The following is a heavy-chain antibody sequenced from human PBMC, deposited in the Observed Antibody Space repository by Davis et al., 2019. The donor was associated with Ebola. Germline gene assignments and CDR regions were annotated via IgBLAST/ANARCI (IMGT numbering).Heavy chain of an antibody. D-gene: IGHD7-27*01. Sequence: SETLSLTCTVSGGSISSYYWSWIRQPAGKGLEWIGRIYTSGSTNYSPSLKSRVTISVDTSENHFSLKLSSVTAADTAVYYCARASGSYYYNGMDVWGQGTTVSVSS. CDR2: IYTSGST. CDR1: GGSISSYY. V-gene: IGHV4-4*07. J-gene: IGHJ6*02. CDR3: ARASGSYYYNGMDV.